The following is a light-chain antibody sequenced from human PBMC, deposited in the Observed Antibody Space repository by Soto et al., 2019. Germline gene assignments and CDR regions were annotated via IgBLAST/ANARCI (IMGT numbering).Light chain of an antibody. CDR3: QSYDSSPSGYV. CDR2: GNS. J-gene: IGLJ2*01. CDR1: SSNIGAGYD. Sequence: QTVVTQPPSVSGAPGQRVTISCTGSSSNIGAGYDVHWYQQLPGTAPKLLIYGNSNRPSGVPDRFSGSKSGTSASLAITGLQAEDEADYYCQSYDSSPSGYVFGGGTKVTVL. V-gene: IGLV1-40*01.